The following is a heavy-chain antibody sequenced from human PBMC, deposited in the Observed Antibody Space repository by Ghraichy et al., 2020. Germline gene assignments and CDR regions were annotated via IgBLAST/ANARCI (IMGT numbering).Heavy chain of an antibody. D-gene: IGHD5-24*01. Sequence: SETLSLTCTVSGGSISSYYWSWIRQPPGKGLEWIGYIYYSGSTNYNPSLKSRVTISVDTSKNQFSLKLSSVTAADTAVYYCARLNQRWLQRPYYYYGMDVWGQGTTVTVSS. J-gene: IGHJ6*02. V-gene: IGHV4-59*01. CDR1: GGSISSYY. CDR2: IYYSGST. CDR3: ARLNQRWLQRPYYYYGMDV.